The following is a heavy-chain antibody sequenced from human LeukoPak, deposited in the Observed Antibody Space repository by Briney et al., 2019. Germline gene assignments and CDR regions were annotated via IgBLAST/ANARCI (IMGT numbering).Heavy chain of an antibody. J-gene: IGHJ4*02. Sequence: ASVKVSCKASGGTFSSYAISWVRQAPGQGLEWMGRIIPILGIANYAQKFQGRVTITADKSTSTAYMELSSLRSEDTAVYYCARDDYGGNSGEYFDYWGQGTLVTVSS. V-gene: IGHV1-69*04. CDR1: GGTFSSYA. CDR3: ARDDYGGNSGEYFDY. CDR2: IIPILGIA. D-gene: IGHD4-23*01.